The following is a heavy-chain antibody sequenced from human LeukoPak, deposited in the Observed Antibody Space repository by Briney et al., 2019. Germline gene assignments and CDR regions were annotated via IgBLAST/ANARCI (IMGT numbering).Heavy chain of an antibody. D-gene: IGHD3-22*01. CDR1: GYTFISYD. Sequence: ASVKVSCKASGYTFISYDINWVRQATGQGLEWMGWMNPNSGNTGYAQGFQGRVTMTRNTSISTAYMELSSLRSEDTAVYYCARVMDDSSGYRPCGYWGQGTLVTVSS. V-gene: IGHV1-8*01. CDR3: ARVMDDSSGYRPCGY. CDR2: MNPNSGNT. J-gene: IGHJ4*02.